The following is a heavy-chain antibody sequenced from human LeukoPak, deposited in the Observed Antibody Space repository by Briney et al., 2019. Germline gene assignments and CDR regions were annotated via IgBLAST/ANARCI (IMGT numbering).Heavy chain of an antibody. Sequence: GGSLRLSCAASGFTFSSYAMSWVRQAPGKGLEWVSAISGSGGSTYYADSVKGRFTISRDNSKNTLYLQMNSLRAEDTAVYYCAKGGILLWFGELLTDFDYWGQGTLVTVSS. J-gene: IGHJ4*02. CDR3: AKGGILLWFGELLTDFDY. V-gene: IGHV3-23*01. CDR2: ISGSGGST. D-gene: IGHD3-10*01. CDR1: GFTFSSYA.